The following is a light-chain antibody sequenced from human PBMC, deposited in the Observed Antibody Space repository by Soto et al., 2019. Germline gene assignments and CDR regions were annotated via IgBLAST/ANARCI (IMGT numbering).Light chain of an antibody. J-gene: IGKJ2*03. Sequence: EIVLTQSPGTLSLSLGERATLSCRASQSVSSNYLAWYQQKPGQTPRLLIYATSSRAAGIPDRFSGSGSGTDFTITISRRQPQDFAVYYCQQYGNSPRYSFGQGTKLEIK. CDR2: ATS. CDR3: QQYGNSPRYS. V-gene: IGKV3-20*01. CDR1: QSVSSNY.